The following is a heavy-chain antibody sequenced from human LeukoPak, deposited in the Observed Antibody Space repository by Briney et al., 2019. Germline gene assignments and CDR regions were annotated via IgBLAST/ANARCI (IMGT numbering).Heavy chain of an antibody. D-gene: IGHD3-10*01. CDR1: GGSISSYY. Sequence: SETLSLTCTVSGGSISSYYWSWIRQPPGKGLEWIGYIYYSGSTNYNPSLKSRVTISVDTSKNQFSLKLSSVTAAGTAVYYCAREASMVRGVITNRAYYYYYYMDVWGKGTTVTISS. J-gene: IGHJ6*03. V-gene: IGHV4-59*12. CDR3: AREASMVRGVITNRAYYYYYYMDV. CDR2: IYYSGST.